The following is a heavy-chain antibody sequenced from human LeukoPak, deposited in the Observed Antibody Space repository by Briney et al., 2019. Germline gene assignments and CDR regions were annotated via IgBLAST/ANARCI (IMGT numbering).Heavy chain of an antibody. D-gene: IGHD1-1*01. J-gene: IGHJ5*02. CDR1: GGSFSNNY. CDR3: ARLSALRAFTINWRDTRTSEKLRRSNWFDP. V-gene: IGHV4-34*01. CDR2: INHSGST. Sequence: SETLSLTCAVYGGSFSNNYWSWIRRPPGKGLEWIGEINHSGSTSYKPSLKSRVTISVDTSKNQFSLKLSSVTAADTAVYYCARLSALRAFTINWRDTRTSEKLRRSNWFDPWGQGTLVTVSS.